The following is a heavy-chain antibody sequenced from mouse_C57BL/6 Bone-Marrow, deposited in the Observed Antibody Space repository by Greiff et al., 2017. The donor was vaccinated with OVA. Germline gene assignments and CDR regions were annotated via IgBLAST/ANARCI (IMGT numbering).Heavy chain of an antibody. V-gene: IGHV1-53*01. Sequence: QVQLQQPGTELVKPGASVKLSCKASGYTFTSYWMHWVKQRPGQGLEWIGNINPRNGGTNYNEKFKSKATLTVDKSSSTAYMQLSSLTSGDSAVDYCARAELWFRRAFDYWGQGTTLTVSS. D-gene: IGHD2-2*01. CDR3: ARAELWFRRAFDY. J-gene: IGHJ2*01. CDR1: GYTFTSYW. CDR2: INPRNGGT.